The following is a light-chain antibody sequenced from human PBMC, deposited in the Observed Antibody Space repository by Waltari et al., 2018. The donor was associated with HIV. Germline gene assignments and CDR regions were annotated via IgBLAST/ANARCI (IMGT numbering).Light chain of an antibody. V-gene: IGLV1-47*01. CDR2: KNN. CDR3: AAWDDRLNLV. J-gene: IGLJ2*01. CDR1: NSQTGSHH. Sequence: QSVLTQPPSASGTPRQWATIPFFGRNSQTGSHHVYWYQQLPGMAPKLLIYKNNQRPSGVPDRFSGSKSGTSASLAISGLRSEDEADYYCAAWDDRLNLVFGGGTKLTVL.